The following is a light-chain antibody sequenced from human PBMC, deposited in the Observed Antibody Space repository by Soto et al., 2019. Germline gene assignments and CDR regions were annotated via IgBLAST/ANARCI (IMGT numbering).Light chain of an antibody. CDR1: RSISNW. CDR3: QQYGSFSPIT. Sequence: DIQMTRSPSTLSASVGDRVTITCRASRSISNWLAWYQQRPGIAPKLLIFDASILQSGVPSRFSGSGSGTEFTLSISRLQTDDFATYYCQQYGSFSPITFGGGTKVEI. CDR2: DAS. J-gene: IGKJ4*01. V-gene: IGKV1-5*01.